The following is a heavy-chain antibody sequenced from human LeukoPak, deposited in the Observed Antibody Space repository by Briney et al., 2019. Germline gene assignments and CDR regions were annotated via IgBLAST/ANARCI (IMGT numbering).Heavy chain of an antibody. Sequence: GGSLRLSCAASGFTFSDYYMSWIRQAPGKGLEWASYISSSGSTIYYADSVKGRFTISRDNAKNSLYLQMNSLRAEDTAVYYCARLTAPPTYYYYYYMDVWGKGTTVTVSS. V-gene: IGHV3-11*04. J-gene: IGHJ6*03. CDR1: GFTFSDYY. CDR2: ISSSGSTI. CDR3: ARLTAPPTYYYYYYMDV.